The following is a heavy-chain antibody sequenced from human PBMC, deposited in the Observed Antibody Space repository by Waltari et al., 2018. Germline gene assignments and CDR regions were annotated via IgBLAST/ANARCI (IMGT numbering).Heavy chain of an antibody. Sequence: QLQLKESGPRLVKSSETLSLTCTISGGSISTSTHYLAWIRQTPGKGPEWIGSVSYNGNAYYNPSLESRVTMSVDRSKNHFSLDLESVTTPDTSIYFCARSFGGSGSYKFDYWGQGILVTVSS. CDR2: VSYNGNA. CDR3: ARSFGGSGSYKFDY. J-gene: IGHJ4*02. V-gene: IGHV4-39*02. CDR1: GGSISTSTHY. D-gene: IGHD3-10*01.